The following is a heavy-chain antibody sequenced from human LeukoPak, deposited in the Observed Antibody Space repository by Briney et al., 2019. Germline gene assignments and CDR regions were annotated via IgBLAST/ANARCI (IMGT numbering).Heavy chain of an antibody. CDR2: INAGNGDT. CDR3: ARGTGCTGGSCSYYGMDV. J-gene: IGHJ6*02. D-gene: IGHD2-15*01. Sequence: ASVKVSCKASGYTFTSYYMHWVRQAPGQGLEWMGWINAGNGDTKYSQKFQGRVTITRDTSATTAHMELSSLRSEDTAVYYCARGTGCTGGSCSYYGMDVWGQGTTVTVSS. CDR1: GYTFTSYY. V-gene: IGHV1-3*01.